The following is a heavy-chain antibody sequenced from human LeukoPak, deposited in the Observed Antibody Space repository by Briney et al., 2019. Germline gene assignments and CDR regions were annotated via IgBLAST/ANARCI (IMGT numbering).Heavy chain of an antibody. Sequence: GGSLRLSCAASGFTFSSYEMNWVRQAPGKWLEWVSYISSSGSTIYYADSGKGRFTISRDNAKNSLYVQMNSLSAEDTAVYYCARDSEYYDYVWGSYRYRFDYWGQGTLVTVSS. CDR2: ISSSGSTI. CDR3: ARDSEYYDYVWGSYRYRFDY. CDR1: GFTFSSYE. V-gene: IGHV3-48*03. D-gene: IGHD3-16*02. J-gene: IGHJ4*02.